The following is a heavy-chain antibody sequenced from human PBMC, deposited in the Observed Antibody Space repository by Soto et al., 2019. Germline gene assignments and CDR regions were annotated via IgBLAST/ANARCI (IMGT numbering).Heavy chain of an antibody. CDR3: ARDKIYGDYVDYFDY. CDR1: GGSISSGGYY. Sequence: SETLSLTCTVSGGSISSGGYYWSWIRQHPGKGLEWIGYIYYSGSTYYNPSLKSRVTISVDTFKNQFSLKLSSVTAADTAVYYCARDKIYGDYVDYFDYWGQGTLVTVSS. J-gene: IGHJ4*02. V-gene: IGHV4-31*03. CDR2: IYYSGST. D-gene: IGHD4-17*01.